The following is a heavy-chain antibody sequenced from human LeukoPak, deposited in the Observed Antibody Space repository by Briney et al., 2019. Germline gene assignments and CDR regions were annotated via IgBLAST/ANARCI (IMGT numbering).Heavy chain of an antibody. D-gene: IGHD3-16*01. V-gene: IGHV3-23*01. J-gene: IGHJ4*02. CDR3: AKDRLYDCVWGSFIDY. CDR2: ISGSGGST. Sequence: GGSLRLSCAASGFTFSSYAMSWVRQAPGKGLEWVSAISGSGGSTYYADSVKGRFTISRDNSKNTLYLQMNSLRAEDTAVYYCAKDRLYDCVWGSFIDYWGQGTLVTVSS. CDR1: GFTFSSYA.